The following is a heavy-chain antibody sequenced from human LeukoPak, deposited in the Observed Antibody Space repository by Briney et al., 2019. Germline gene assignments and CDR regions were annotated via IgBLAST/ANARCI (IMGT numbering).Heavy chain of an antibody. CDR3: AREVLQGSSWYDSGY. D-gene: IGHD6-13*01. J-gene: IGHJ4*02. Sequence: GGSLRLSCAASGFTFSDYYMSWIRQAPGKGLEWVSYISSSGSTIYYADSVKGRFTISRDNAKNSLYLQMNSLRAEDTAVYYCAREVLQGSSWYDSGYWGQGTLVTVSS. CDR2: ISSSGSTI. CDR1: GFTFSDYY. V-gene: IGHV3-11*01.